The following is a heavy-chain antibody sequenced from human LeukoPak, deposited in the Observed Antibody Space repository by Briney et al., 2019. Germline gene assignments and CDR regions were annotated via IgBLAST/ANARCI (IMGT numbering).Heavy chain of an antibody. CDR1: VYTFTDYY. CDR2: INPNSGGA. D-gene: IGHD6-6*01. Sequence: ASVKVSCKASVYTFTDYYMHWVRQAPGQGLEWMGWINPNSGGANYAQKFQGRVTMTRDTSISTAYMELSRLRSDDTAVYYCARDSLEYSSSSGDYWGQGTLVTVSS. CDR3: ARDSLEYSSSSGDY. J-gene: IGHJ4*02. V-gene: IGHV1-2*02.